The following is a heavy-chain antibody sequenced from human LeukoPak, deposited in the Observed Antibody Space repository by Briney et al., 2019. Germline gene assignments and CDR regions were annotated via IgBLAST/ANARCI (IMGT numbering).Heavy chain of an antibody. J-gene: IGHJ4*02. CDR1: GYTLTELS. V-gene: IGHV1-24*01. D-gene: IGHD6-19*01. Sequence: EASVKVSCKVSGYTLTELSMHWVRQAPGKGLEWMGGFDPEDGETIYAQKLQGRVTMTTDTSTSTAYMELRSLRSDDTAVYYCARDLKRGYSSGRYSWGTGSSNDYWGQGTLVTVSS. CDR2: FDPEDGET. CDR3: ARDLKRGYSSGRYSWGTGSSNDY.